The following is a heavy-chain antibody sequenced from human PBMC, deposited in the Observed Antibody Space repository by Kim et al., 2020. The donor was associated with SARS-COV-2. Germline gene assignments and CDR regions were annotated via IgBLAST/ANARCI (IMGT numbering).Heavy chain of an antibody. CDR2: ISSSSSQT. CDR1: GFTFSEYY. D-gene: IGHD6-13*01. Sequence: GGSLRLSCAGSGFTFSEYYMSWIRQAPGKGLEWVSYISSSSSQTNYADSGKGRFTISRDNAKNSLYLQMNSLRAEDTAVYYCARVQQQLSGGLWYFDLWGRGTLVTVSS. V-gene: IGHV3-11*06. CDR3: ARVQQQLSGGLWYFDL. J-gene: IGHJ2*01.